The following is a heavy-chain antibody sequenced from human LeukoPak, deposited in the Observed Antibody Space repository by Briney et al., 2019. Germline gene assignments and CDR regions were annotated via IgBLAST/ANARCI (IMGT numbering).Heavy chain of an antibody. D-gene: IGHD4-17*01. Sequence: SETLSLTCTVSGGSISSSSYYWGWIRQPPGKGLEWIGSIYYSRSTYYNPSLKSRVTISVDTSKNQFSLKLSSVTAADTAVYYCARDWATVTELDYWGQGTLVTVSS. CDR2: IYYSRST. CDR1: GGSISSSSYY. CDR3: ARDWATVTELDY. J-gene: IGHJ4*02. V-gene: IGHV4-39*02.